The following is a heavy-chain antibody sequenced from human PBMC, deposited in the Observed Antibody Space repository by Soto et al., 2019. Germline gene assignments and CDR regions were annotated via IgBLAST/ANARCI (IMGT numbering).Heavy chain of an antibody. D-gene: IGHD5-18*01. CDR1: GFSFNMYG. CDR2: ISSDGNHK. J-gene: IGHJ4*02. Sequence: SLRLSCAASGFSFNMYGMHWVRQAPGKGLEWVAVISSDGNHKYYADSVKGRFTISRDNSKNTLYLQMNSLRAEDTAVYYCARDGEAAMALDYFDYWGQGTLVTVSS. V-gene: IGHV3-30*19. CDR3: ARDGEAAMALDYFDY.